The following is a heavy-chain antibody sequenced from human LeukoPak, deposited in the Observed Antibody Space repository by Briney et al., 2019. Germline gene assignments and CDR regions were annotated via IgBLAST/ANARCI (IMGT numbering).Heavy chain of an antibody. CDR2: ISSSSSYI. V-gene: IGHV3-21*01. J-gene: IGHJ4*02. Sequence: PGGSLRLSCAASGFTFSSYSMNWVRQAPGKGLEWVSSISSSSSYIYYADSVKGRFTISRDNAKNSLYLQMNRLRAEDTAVYYCARHANGYYFDYWGQGTLVTVSS. D-gene: IGHD1-1*01. CDR3: ARHANGYYFDY. CDR1: GFTFSSYS.